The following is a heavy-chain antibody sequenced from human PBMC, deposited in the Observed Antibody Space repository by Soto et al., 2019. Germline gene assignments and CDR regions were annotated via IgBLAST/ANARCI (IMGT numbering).Heavy chain of an antibody. D-gene: IGHD3-10*01. CDR1: GYTFTGYY. CDR3: ARGDTMVRGALLPYDY. J-gene: IGHJ4*02. V-gene: IGHV1-2*04. CDR2: INPNSGGT. Sequence: ASVKVSCKASGYTFTGYYMHWVRQAPGQGLEWMGWINPNSGGTNYAQKFQGWVTMTRDTSISTAYMELSRLRSDDTAVYYCARGDTMVRGALLPYDYWGQGTLVTVS.